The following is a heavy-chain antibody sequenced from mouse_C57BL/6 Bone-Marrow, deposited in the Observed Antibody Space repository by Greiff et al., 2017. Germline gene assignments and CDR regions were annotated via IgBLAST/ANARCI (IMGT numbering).Heavy chain of an antibody. D-gene: IGHD1-1*01. CDR2: ISYDGSN. CDR3: ASATTVVATDY. CDR1: GYSITSGYY. J-gene: IGHJ2*01. V-gene: IGHV3-6*01. Sequence: ESGPGLVKPSQSLSLTCSVTGYSITSGYYWNWIRQFPGNKLEWMGYISYDGSNNYNPSLKNRISITRDTSKNQFFLKLNSVTTEDTATYYCASATTVVATDYWGQGTTLTVSS.